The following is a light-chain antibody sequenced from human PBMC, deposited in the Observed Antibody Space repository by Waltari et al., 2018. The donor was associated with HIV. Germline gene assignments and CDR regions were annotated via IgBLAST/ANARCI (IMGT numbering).Light chain of an antibody. CDR1: SSAIGYFNY. CDR2: DVN. Sequence: QSALTQPPSASGSPGQSLTVSCTGTSSAIGYFNYVSWYQQHPGKAPKLLIYDVNKRPSGVPDRFSASKSGATASLTVSGLLAEDEADYYCAAYAGNNIVIFGGGTKVTV. J-gene: IGLJ2*01. CDR3: AAYAGNNIVI. V-gene: IGLV2-8*01.